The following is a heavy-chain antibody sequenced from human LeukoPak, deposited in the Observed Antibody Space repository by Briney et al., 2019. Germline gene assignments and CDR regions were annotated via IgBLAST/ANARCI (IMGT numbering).Heavy chain of an antibody. D-gene: IGHD3-22*01. CDR3: ARSYYDSSGLFDY. Sequence: KSSETLSLTCTVSGGSISSYYWSWIRQPLGKGLEWIGYIYYSGSTNYNPSLKSRVTISVDTSKNQFSLKLSSVTAADTAVYYCARSYYDSSGLFDYWGQGTLVTVSS. CDR1: GGSISSYY. J-gene: IGHJ4*02. V-gene: IGHV4-59*01. CDR2: IYYSGST.